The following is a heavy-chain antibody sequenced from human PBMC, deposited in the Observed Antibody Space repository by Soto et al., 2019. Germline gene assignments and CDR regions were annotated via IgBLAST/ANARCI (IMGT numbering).Heavy chain of an antibody. Sequence: SETLSLTCTVSGGSISSGGYYWSWIRQHPGKGLEWIGYIYYSGSTYYNPSLKSRVTISVDTSKNQFSLKLSSVTAADTAVYYCARDRDGAHPNGMDVWGQGTTVTVSS. V-gene: IGHV4-31*03. D-gene: IGHD2-8*01. CDR2: IYYSGST. J-gene: IGHJ6*02. CDR3: ARDRDGAHPNGMDV. CDR1: GGSISSGGYY.